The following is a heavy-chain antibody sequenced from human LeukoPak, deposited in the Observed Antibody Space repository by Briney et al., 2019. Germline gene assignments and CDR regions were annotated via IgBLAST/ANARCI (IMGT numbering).Heavy chain of an antibody. D-gene: IGHD5-12*01. CDR2: ISGSGGST. J-gene: IGHJ4*02. Sequence: TGGSLRLSCAASGFTFSSYAMSWVHQAPGKGLEWVSAISGSGGSTYYADSVKGRFTISRDNSKNTLYLQMNSLRAEDTAVYYCAKDPVGGGYDPTYYFDYWGQGTLVTVSS. CDR1: GFTFSSYA. V-gene: IGHV3-23*01. CDR3: AKDPVGGGYDPTYYFDY.